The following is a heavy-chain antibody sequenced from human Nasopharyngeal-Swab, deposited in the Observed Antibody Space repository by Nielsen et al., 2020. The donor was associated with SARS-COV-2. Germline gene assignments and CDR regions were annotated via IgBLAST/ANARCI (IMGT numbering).Heavy chain of an antibody. Sequence: WIRQPPGKGLEWISFISSSGTKEQYRGSVRGRSTISRDNAKNSAYLHMNSLRAEDTAIYYCARQYSFGYYFDYWGQGTLVTVSS. J-gene: IGHJ4*02. V-gene: IGHV3-11*01. CDR3: ARQYSFGYYFDY. CDR2: ISSSGTKE. D-gene: IGHD3-3*01.